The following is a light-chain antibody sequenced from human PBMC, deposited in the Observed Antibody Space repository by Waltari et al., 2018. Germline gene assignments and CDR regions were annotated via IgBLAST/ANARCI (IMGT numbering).Light chain of an antibody. CDR1: SSDVGSYNL. CDR3: CSYAAINTYV. J-gene: IGLJ1*01. Sequence: QSALTQPASVSGSPGQSITISCTGTSSDVGSYNLVSWYQQHPGSAPKLIIYEGSKRPSGVSWRVSGPRSGNTASLTISGLQADDEGDYYCCSYAAINTYVFGTGTKVSVL. V-gene: IGLV2-23*01. CDR2: EGS.